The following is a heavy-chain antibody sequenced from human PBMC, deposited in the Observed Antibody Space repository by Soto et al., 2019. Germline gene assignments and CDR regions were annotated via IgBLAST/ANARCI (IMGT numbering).Heavy chain of an antibody. CDR2: ISGSGGST. CDR1: GFTFSSYA. Sequence: GGSLRLSCAASGFTFSSYAMSWVRQAPGKGLEWVSAISGSGGSTYYADSVKGRLTISRDNSKNTLYLQMNSLRAEDTAVYYGAPPAMGLGGAFDIWGQGTMVTVSS. J-gene: IGHJ3*02. D-gene: IGHD3-16*01. V-gene: IGHV3-23*01. CDR3: APPAMGLGGAFDI.